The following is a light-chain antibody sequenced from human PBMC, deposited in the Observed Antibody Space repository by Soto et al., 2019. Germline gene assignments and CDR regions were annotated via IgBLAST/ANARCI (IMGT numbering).Light chain of an antibody. J-gene: IGLJ1*01. CDR2: EVN. CDR3: CSYAGTVAYV. CDR1: RKLVGAYNL. V-gene: IGLV2-23*02. Sequence: QSVLTQPAPVSRPPPPPPPPPSPPTRKLVGAYNLVSWYQQHPGKAPKLIICEVNTRPSGISNRFSGSKSGDTASLTISGLQAEDEADYFCCSYAGTVAYVFGTGTKVTVL.